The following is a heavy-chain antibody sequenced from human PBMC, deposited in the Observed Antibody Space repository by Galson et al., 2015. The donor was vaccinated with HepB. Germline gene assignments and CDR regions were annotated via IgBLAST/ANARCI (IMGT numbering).Heavy chain of an antibody. V-gene: IGHV3-11*01. CDR2: ISSSVTTI. D-gene: IGHD5-24*01. CDR1: GFTFSDYH. Sequence: SLRLSCAASGFTFSDYHMSWIRQAPGKGLEWVSYISSSVTTIYYADSVKGRFTISRDNAKNSLYLQMNSLRAEDTAVYYCARARRDGYNLYYYAMDVWGQGTTVTVSS. J-gene: IGHJ6*02. CDR3: ARARRDGYNLYYYAMDV.